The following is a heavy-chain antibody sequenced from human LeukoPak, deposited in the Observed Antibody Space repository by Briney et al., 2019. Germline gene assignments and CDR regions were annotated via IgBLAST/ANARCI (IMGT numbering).Heavy chain of an antibody. Sequence: ASVKVSCKASRYIFTNYYFHWVRQAPGQGLEWMGIINPSGGGTSYAQKFQGRVTMTRDTSTSTVYMELSSLRSEDTAVYYCARDRAVTYYYDNWGQGTLVTVSS. CDR3: ARDRAVTYYYDN. J-gene: IGHJ4*02. CDR1: RYIFTNYY. CDR2: INPSGGGT. D-gene: IGHD6-19*01. V-gene: IGHV1-46*01.